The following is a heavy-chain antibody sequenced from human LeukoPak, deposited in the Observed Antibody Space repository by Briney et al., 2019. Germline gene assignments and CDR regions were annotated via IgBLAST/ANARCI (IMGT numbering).Heavy chain of an antibody. CDR2: INPGGGST. D-gene: IGHD3-10*01. J-gene: IGHJ6*03. V-gene: IGHV1-46*01. CDR3: AREVRWYYGSGSYYYMDV. Sequence: ASVKVSCKASGYTFTGYYMHWVRQAPGQGLEWMGIINPGGGSTSYAQKFQGRVTMTRDMSTSTVYMELSSLRAEDTAVYYCAREVRWYYGSGSYYYMDVWGKGTTVTVSS. CDR1: GYTFTGYY.